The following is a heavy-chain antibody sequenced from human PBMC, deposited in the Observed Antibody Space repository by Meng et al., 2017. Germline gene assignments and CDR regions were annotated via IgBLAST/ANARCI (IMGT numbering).Heavy chain of an antibody. CDR1: GYNFPDYY. CDR2: INPKSGDT. D-gene: IGHD6-13*01. J-gene: IGHJ4*02. CDR3: ARDEDISAAGKLFGDY. Sequence: VQRGHSGAEVKRPGAAVKVSCKPSGYNFPDYYIHWVRRAPGQGLEWMGRINPKSGDTHYAQKFQGRVTMTGDTSISTAYMDLSGLRSDDTAVYYCARDEDISAAGKLFGDYWGQGTLVTVSS. V-gene: IGHV1-2*06.